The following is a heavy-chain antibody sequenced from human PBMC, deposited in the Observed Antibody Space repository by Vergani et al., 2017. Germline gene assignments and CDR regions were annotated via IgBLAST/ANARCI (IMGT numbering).Heavy chain of an antibody. J-gene: IGHJ4*02. V-gene: IGHV3-23*01. D-gene: IGHD1-14*01. Sequence: EVQLLESGGGLVQPGGSLRLSCAASGFTFSTYAMTWVRQAPGKGLEWVSTISSDGGSTYYADSVKVRFTISRDNSKNTVFLQMNSLRAEDTAVYYCAKEGRSGITPFVADWGQGTLVTVSS. CDR2: ISSDGGST. CDR3: AKEGRSGITPFVAD. CDR1: GFTFSTYA.